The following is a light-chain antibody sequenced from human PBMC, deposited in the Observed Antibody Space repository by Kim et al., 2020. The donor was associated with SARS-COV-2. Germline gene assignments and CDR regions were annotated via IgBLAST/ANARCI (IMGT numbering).Light chain of an antibody. CDR3: QAWDSSTYV. J-gene: IGLJ1*01. V-gene: IGLV3-1*01. CDR1: KLGDKY. CDR2: QDS. Sequence: VSPDQTASITCSGDKLGDKYACWYQQKPGQSPVLVIYQDSKRPSGIPERFSGSNSGNTATLTISGTQAMDEADYYCQAWDSSTYVFGTGTKVTVL.